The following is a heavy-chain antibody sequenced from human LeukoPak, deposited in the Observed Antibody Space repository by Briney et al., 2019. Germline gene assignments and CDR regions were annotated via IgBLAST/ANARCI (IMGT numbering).Heavy chain of an antibody. Sequence: ASVKVSCKASGYTFTSYDINWVRQATGQGLEWVGWMNPNSGNTGYAQKFQGRVTITRNTSISTAYMELSSLRSEDTAVYYCARGALASRLPFNWFDPWGQGTLVTVSS. D-gene: IGHD5-12*01. CDR3: ARGALASRLPFNWFDP. CDR1: GYTFTSYD. V-gene: IGHV1-8*03. J-gene: IGHJ5*02. CDR2: MNPNSGNT.